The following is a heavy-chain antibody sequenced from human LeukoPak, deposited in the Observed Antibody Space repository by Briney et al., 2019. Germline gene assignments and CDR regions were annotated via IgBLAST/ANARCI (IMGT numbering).Heavy chain of an antibody. CDR3: ARGGSTSCYPRGRRYYYTDV. Sequence: SETLSLTCTVAGGSISSGDYYWSWIRQPPGKGLEWIGYIYYSGSTYYNPSLKSRVTISVDTSKNQFSLKLSSVTAADTAVYYCARGGSTSCYPRGRRYYYTDVCGKGTTVTVSS. J-gene: IGHJ6*03. CDR1: GGSISSGDYY. CDR2: IYYSGST. V-gene: IGHV4-30-4*08. D-gene: IGHD2-2*01.